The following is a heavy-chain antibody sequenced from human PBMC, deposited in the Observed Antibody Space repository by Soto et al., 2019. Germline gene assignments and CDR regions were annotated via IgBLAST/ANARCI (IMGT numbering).Heavy chain of an antibody. J-gene: IGHJ4*02. Sequence: PSETLSLTCTVSGGSISSSSYYWGWIRQPPGKGLEWIGSIYYSGSTYYNPSLKSRVTISVDTSKNQFSLKLSSVTAADTAVYYCARSPWYSSGWYPGPFDYWGQGTLVTVS. CDR3: ARSPWYSSGWYPGPFDY. CDR1: GGSISSSSYY. CDR2: IYYSGST. V-gene: IGHV4-39*01. D-gene: IGHD6-19*01.